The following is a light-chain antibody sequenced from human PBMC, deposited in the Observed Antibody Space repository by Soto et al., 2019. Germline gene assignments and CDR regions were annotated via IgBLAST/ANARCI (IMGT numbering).Light chain of an antibody. J-gene: IGLJ3*02. CDR3: QVWDSSSELCV. CDR1: SIGSKS. CDR2: DDN. V-gene: IGLV3-21*02. Sequence: SYELTQPPSVSVAPGQTARIPCGGNSIGSKSVHWYQQKPGQAPVLVVYDDNDRPSGIPERFSGSNSGNTATLTISGVEAGDEADYYFQVWDSSSELCVFGGGTKVTVL.